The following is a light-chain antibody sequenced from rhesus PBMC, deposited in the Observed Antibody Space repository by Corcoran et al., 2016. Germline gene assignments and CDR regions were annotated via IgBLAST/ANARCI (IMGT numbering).Light chain of an antibody. CDR1: QSLLYTSNNKNY. CDR3: QQYYRPPLT. J-gene: IGKJ4*01. Sequence: DIMMTQSPDSLAVSLGERVTIHCKSSQSLLYTSNNKNYLTWYQQNTGQTPQVLIYWASTRESGVPNRFTGSGAGTDFTLTISGLQAEDVGVYYCQQYYRPPLTFGGGTKVEIK. V-gene: IGKV4-1*01. CDR2: WAS.